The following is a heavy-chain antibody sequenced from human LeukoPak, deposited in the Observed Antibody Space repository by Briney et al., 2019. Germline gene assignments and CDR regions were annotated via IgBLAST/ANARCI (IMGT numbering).Heavy chain of an antibody. CDR3: ASCYDSSGYYFF. CDR2: ISSSSSYI. Sequence: GGPLRLSCAPSGFPFSSYSMNWVRQAPGKALEWVSSISSSSSYIYYADSVKGRFTISRDNAKHSLYLQMNSLGAEDTAVYYCASCYDSSGYYFFGGQGTLVTASS. J-gene: IGHJ4*02. CDR1: GFPFSSYS. V-gene: IGHV3-21*01. D-gene: IGHD3-22*01.